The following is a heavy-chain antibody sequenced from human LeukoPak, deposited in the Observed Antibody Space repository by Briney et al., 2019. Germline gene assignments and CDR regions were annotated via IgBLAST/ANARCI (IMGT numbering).Heavy chain of an antibody. CDR2: IYHCDSDT. D-gene: IGHD3-22*01. V-gene: IGHV5-51*04. CDR1: GYSFTSYW. CDR3: ACLYYYDSSGYYYK. Sequence: SLMISCKGSGYSFTSYWIGWVRQMPAKGLEWMGIIYHCDSDTRYSPSFKGQVNSSSEKPISTAYLQWSSLKDSDTAMYYCACLYYYDSSGYYYKWGQGTLVTVSS. J-gene: IGHJ4*02.